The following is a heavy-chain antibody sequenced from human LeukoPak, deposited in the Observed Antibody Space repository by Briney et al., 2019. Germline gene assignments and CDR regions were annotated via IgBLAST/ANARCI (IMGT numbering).Heavy chain of an antibody. J-gene: IGHJ5*02. CDR3: ARDLGLVSNR. V-gene: IGHV3-33*01. Sequence: GRSLRLSCAASGFTFSSYGMHWVRQAPGKGLDWVAVIWYDGSNKYYADSVKGRFTISRDNSKNTLYLQMNSLRAEDTAVYYCARDLGLVSNRWGQGTLVTVSS. CDR1: GFTFSSYG. D-gene: IGHD3/OR15-3a*01. CDR2: IWYDGSNK.